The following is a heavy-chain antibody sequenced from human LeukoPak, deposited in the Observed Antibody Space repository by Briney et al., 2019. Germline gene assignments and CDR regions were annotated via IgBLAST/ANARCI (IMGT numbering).Heavy chain of an antibody. CDR2: IDYSGNT. Sequence: SETLSLTCTVSGVSISTYYWTWIRQPPGKGLEWIGNIDYSGNTKYNPSLKSRVTISVDTSKNHFSLKLSSVTAADTAVYYCARWYYDSSGYRYFDYWGQGILVTVSS. CDR3: ARWYYDSSGYRYFDY. J-gene: IGHJ4*02. D-gene: IGHD3-22*01. V-gene: IGHV4-59*12. CDR1: GVSISTYY.